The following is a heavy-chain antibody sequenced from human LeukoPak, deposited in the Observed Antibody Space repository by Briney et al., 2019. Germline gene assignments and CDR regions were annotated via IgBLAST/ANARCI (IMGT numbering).Heavy chain of an antibody. D-gene: IGHD3-3*01. J-gene: IGHJ4*02. CDR3: ARSFDRRYYDFWSGYHYFDY. Sequence: VASVKVSCXASGGTFSSYAISWVRQAPGQGLEWMGGIIPIFGTANYAQKFQGRVTITADESTGTAYMELSSLRSEDTTVYYCARSFDRRYYDFWSGYHYFDYWGQGTLVTVSS. CDR2: IIPIFGTA. CDR1: GGTFSSYA. V-gene: IGHV1-69*01.